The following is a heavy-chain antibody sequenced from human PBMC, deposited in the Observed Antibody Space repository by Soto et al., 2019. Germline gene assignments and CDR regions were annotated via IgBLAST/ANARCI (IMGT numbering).Heavy chain of an antibody. D-gene: IGHD4-17*01. CDR1: GFTFSSYS. J-gene: IGHJ5*02. Sequence: EVQLVESGGGLVQPGGSLRLSCAASGFTFSSYSMNWVRQAPGKGLEWVSYISSSSSTIYYAVSVKGRFTISRDNAKNSLYLQMNSLRDEDTAVYYCARDHDYGDYVRWFDPWGQGTLVTVSS. CDR2: ISSSSSTI. V-gene: IGHV3-48*02. CDR3: ARDHDYGDYVRWFDP.